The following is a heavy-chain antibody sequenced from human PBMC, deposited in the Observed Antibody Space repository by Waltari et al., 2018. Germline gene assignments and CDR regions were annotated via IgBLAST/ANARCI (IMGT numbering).Heavy chain of an antibody. Sequence: QLQLQESGPGLVKPSETLSPTCSGSVVSITTNRHYRGWIRQPPGQGLEWIGTISYNGATYSSPSLRSRVTIFRDTSKNQLSLKLGSVTAADTAFYYCVTYIGASLGTAAFDVWGQGTMVTVSS. D-gene: IGHD5-12*01. J-gene: IGHJ3*01. V-gene: IGHV4-39*01. CDR3: VTYIGASLGTAAFDV. CDR2: ISYNGAT. CDR1: VVSITTNRHY.